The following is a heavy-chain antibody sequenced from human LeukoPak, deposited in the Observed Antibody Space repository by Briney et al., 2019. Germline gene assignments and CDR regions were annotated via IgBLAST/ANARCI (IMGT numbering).Heavy chain of an antibody. CDR1: GFTFSSYA. D-gene: IGHD3-10*01. CDR2: ISYDGSNK. CDR3: ARDRHRITMVRGVTPDY. Sequence: GRSLRLSCAASGFTFSSYAMHRVRQAPGKGLEWVAVISYDGSNKYYADSVKGRFTISRDNSKNTLYLQMNSLRAEDTAVYYCARDRHRITMVRGVTPDYWGQGTLVTVSS. J-gene: IGHJ4*02. V-gene: IGHV3-30-3*01.